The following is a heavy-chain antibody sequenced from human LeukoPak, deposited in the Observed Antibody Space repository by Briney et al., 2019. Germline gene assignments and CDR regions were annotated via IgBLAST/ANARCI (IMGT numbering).Heavy chain of an antibody. CDR1: GFTFDDYG. Sequence: GGSLRLSCAASGFTFDDYGMSWVRQAPGKGLEWVSGINWNGGSTGYADSVKGRFTISRDNAKNSLYLQMNSLRAEDTALYYCARDQRDFDWLFQSPMDVWGKGTTVTISS. CDR3: ARDQRDFDWLFQSPMDV. J-gene: IGHJ6*03. V-gene: IGHV3-20*04. D-gene: IGHD3-9*01. CDR2: INWNGGST.